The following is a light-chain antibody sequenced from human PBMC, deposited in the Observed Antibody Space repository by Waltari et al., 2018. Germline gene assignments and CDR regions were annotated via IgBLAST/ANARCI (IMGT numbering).Light chain of an antibody. CDR3: CSFTEEV. V-gene: IGLV2-11*01. J-gene: IGLJ3*02. CDR1: TTDVSGYDY. Sequence: QSALAQPLSVSGSPGQSVTISCTATTTDVSGYDYVSWYQQHPGKGPKLIIFDVNRRPSGVPDRFSGSKTGNMASLTISGLQPEDEAIYYCCSFTEEVFGGGTTVTVL. CDR2: DVN.